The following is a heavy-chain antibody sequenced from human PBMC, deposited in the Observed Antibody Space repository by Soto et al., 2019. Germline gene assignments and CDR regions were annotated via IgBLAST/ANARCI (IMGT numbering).Heavy chain of an antibody. D-gene: IGHD2-15*01. J-gene: IGHJ6*02. CDR3: TTDVVVVAATDYYYYYGMDV. CDR2: IKSKTDDGTT. V-gene: IGHV3-15*07. Sequence: EVQLVESGGGLVKPGGSLRLSCAASGFTFSNAWMNWVRQAPGKGLEWVGRIKSKTDDGTTDYAAPVKGRFTISRDDSKNTLYLQMNSLKTEDTAVYYCTTDVVVVAATDYYYYYGMDVWGQGTTVTVSS. CDR1: GFTFSNAW.